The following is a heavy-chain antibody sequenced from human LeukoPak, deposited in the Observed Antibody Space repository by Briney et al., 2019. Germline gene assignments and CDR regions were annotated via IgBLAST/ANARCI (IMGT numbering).Heavy chain of an antibody. D-gene: IGHD5-24*01. J-gene: IGHJ5*02. Sequence: GGSLRLSCAASGFTISNYWMNWVRQAPGKGLEWVANINQDGSEKYYVDSVKGRFTISRDNAKNSLYLQMNSLRAEDTAVYYCTRARDGFDPWGQETLVTVSS. CDR1: GFTISNYW. CDR2: INQDGSEK. V-gene: IGHV3-7*04. CDR3: TRARDGFDP.